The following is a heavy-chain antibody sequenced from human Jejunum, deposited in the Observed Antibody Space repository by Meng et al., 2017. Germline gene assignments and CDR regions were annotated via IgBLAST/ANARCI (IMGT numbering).Heavy chain of an antibody. V-gene: IGHV3-64*07. CDR2: INENGRST. CDR1: GFMFSSYS. D-gene: IGHD6-19*01. CDR3: VRVGSGYDH. Sequence: VEVVGAGGGLVQSGGSLRLSFAASGFMFSSYSMHWVRQAPGKGLEYISAINENGRSTYYADSVKGRFTISRDNSKNTLYLQMGGLSAEDLAVYYCVRVGSGYDHWGQGTLVTVSS. J-gene: IGHJ4*02.